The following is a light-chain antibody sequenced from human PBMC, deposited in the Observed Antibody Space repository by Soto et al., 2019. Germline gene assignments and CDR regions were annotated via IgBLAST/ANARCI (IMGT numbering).Light chain of an antibody. J-gene: IGKJ1*01. V-gene: IGKV3-20*01. Sequence: EIVLTQSPGTLSLSPGERATLSCRASQTVSNNYLAWYQQKPGQAPRLLISGASSRATGIPDRFRGSGSGTDFTLTISRLEPEDFAVYFCQQYGSSWWTFGQGTKVEIK. CDR3: QQYGSSWWT. CDR2: GAS. CDR1: QTVSNNY.